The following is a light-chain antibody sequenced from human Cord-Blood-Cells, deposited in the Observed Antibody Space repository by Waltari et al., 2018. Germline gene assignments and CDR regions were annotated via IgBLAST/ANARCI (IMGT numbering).Light chain of an antibody. CDR3: QSYDSSNWV. J-gene: IGLJ3*02. CDR1: SGSIASNY. CDR2: EDN. Sequence: NFMLTQPHSVSESPGKTVTISCTGTSGSIASNYVQRYQQRPGSAPPTVIYEDNQRPSGVPDRFSGSIDSSSNSASLTISGLKTEDEADYYCQSYDSSNWVFGGGTKLTVL. V-gene: IGLV6-57*02.